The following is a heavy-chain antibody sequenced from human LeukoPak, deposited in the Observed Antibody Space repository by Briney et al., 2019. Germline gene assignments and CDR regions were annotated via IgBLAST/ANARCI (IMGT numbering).Heavy chain of an antibody. CDR3: ARGYCTNGVCLGWFDP. Sequence: SETLSLTCAVYGGSFSGYYWSWIRQPPGKGLEWTGEINHSGSTNYNPSLKSRVTISVDTSKNQFSLKLSSVTAADTAVYYCARGYCTNGVCLGWFDPWGQGTLVTVSS. J-gene: IGHJ5*02. CDR1: GGSFSGYY. CDR2: INHSGST. V-gene: IGHV4-34*01. D-gene: IGHD2-8*01.